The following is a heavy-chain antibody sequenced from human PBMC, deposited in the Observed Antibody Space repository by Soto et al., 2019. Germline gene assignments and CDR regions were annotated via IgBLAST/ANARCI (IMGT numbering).Heavy chain of an antibody. J-gene: IGHJ3*01. CDR3: ARDSPYCSSTSCFYL. D-gene: IGHD2-2*01. Sequence: SVKVSFKPSGGAFSSYAFSWVRQAPGQGLEWLGGIIPVFGTPTYAQRFQGRVTITADGSTRTAYMELSSLRSDDTAMYFCARDSPYCSSTSCFYLWGQGTMVTV. V-gene: IGHV1-69*13. CDR2: IIPVFGTP. CDR1: GGAFSSYA.